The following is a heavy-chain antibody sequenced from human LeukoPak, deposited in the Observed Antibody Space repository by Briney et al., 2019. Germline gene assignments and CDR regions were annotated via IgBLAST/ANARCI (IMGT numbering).Heavy chain of an antibody. J-gene: IGHJ4*02. D-gene: IGHD3-22*01. V-gene: IGHV1-3*01. Sequence: ASVKLSCKASGYTFTSYAMHWVRQAPGQRLEWMGWINAGNGNTKYSQKFQGRVTITRDTSASTAYMELSSLRSEDTAVYYCARGSPYYYDSSGYYPYWGQGTLVTVSS. CDR3: ARGSPYYYDSSGYYPY. CDR1: GYTFTSYA. CDR2: INAGNGNT.